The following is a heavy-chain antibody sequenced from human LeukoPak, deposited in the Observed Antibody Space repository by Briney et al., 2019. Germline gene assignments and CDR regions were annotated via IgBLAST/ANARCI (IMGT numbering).Heavy chain of an antibody. Sequence: SETLSLTCAVYGGSFSGYYWSWIRQPPGKGLEWIGEINHSGSTNYNLSLKSRVTISVDTSKNQFSLKLSSVTAADTAVYYCARVGHSGYNYWGQGTLVTVSS. D-gene: IGHD5-12*01. J-gene: IGHJ4*02. V-gene: IGHV4-34*01. CDR2: INHSGST. CDR3: ARVGHSGYNY. CDR1: GGSFSGYY.